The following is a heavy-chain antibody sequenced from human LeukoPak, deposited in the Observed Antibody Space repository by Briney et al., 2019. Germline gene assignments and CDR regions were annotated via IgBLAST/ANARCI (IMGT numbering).Heavy chain of an antibody. CDR2: ISGSGGNT. CDR1: GFTFSSYA. V-gene: IGHV3-23*01. CDR3: AKDPYGTRYFDY. Sequence: GGSLRLSCTASGFTFSSYAMSWVRQAPGKGLEWVSGISGSGGNTYHADSVKGRFTISRDNSKNTLYLQMKSLRAEDTAVYYCAKDPYGTRYFDYWGQGTLVTVSS. D-gene: IGHD2-2*01. J-gene: IGHJ4*02.